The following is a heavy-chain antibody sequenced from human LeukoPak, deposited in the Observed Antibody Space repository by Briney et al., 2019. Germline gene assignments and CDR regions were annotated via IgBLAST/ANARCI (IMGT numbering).Heavy chain of an antibody. J-gene: IGHJ4*02. Sequence: GGSLRLSCAASGFTFSSYAMGWVRQAPGKGLEWVSAISGSGGSTYYADSVKGRFTISRDNSKNTLYLQMNSLRAEDTAVYYCAKDGEYSSSSSDYWGQGTLVTVSS. CDR1: GFTFSSYA. V-gene: IGHV3-23*01. D-gene: IGHD6-6*01. CDR3: AKDGEYSSSSSDY. CDR2: ISGSGGST.